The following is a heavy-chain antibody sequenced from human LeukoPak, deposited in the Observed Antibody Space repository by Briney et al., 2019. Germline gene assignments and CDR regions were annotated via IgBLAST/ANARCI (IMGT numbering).Heavy chain of an antibody. CDR3: ARYSSGWYLNWFDP. D-gene: IGHD6-19*01. V-gene: IGHV1-2*06. CDR2: INPNSGGT. CDR1: GYTFTGYY. J-gene: IGHJ5*02. Sequence: ASVKVSCKASGYTFTGYYMHWVGQAPGQGLEWMGRINPNSGGTNYAQKFQGRVTMTRDTSISTAYMELSRLRSDDTAVYYCARYSSGWYLNWFDPWGQGTLVTVSS.